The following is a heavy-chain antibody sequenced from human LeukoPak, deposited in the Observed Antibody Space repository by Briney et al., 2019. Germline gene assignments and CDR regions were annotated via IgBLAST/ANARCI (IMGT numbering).Heavy chain of an antibody. V-gene: IGHV3-53*05. CDR3: AKGLLSNSQRGYFDC. Sequence: PGGSLRLSCAASGFIVSSNYMTWVRQAPGKGLEWVSVIYSDGSTFYADSVKGRFTISRDNSKNTLYLQMGSLRAEDMAVYYCAKGLLSNSQRGYFDCWGQGALVSVSS. J-gene: IGHJ4*02. D-gene: IGHD1-26*01. CDR2: IYSDGST. CDR1: GFIVSSNY.